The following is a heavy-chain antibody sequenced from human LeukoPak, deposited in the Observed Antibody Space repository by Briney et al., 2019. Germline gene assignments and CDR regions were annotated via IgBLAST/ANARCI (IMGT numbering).Heavy chain of an antibody. CDR1: GFTFSSNS. CDR2: IYSDNT. D-gene: IGHD4-17*01. Sequence: GGSLRLSCTVSGFTFSSNSMSWVRQAPGKGLEGVSFIYSDNTHYSDSVKGRFTISRDNSKNTLYLQMNSLRAEDTAVYYCARRAGEYSHPYDYWGQGTLVTVSS. CDR3: ARRAGEYSHPYDY. J-gene: IGHJ4*02. V-gene: IGHV3-53*01.